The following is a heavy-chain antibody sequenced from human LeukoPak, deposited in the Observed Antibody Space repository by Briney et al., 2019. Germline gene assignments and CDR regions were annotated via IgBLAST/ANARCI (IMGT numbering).Heavy chain of an antibody. CDR3: ARDSQAPLLYGMDV. J-gene: IGHJ6*02. CDR2: IYYSGST. Sequence: SETLSLTCTVSGGSISSSSYYWGWIRQPPGKGLEWIGSIYYSGSTYYNPSLKSRVTISVGTSKNQFSLKLSSVTAADTAVYYCARDSQAPLLYGMDVWGQGTTVTVSS. D-gene: IGHD3-10*01. CDR1: GGSISSSSYY. V-gene: IGHV4-39*07.